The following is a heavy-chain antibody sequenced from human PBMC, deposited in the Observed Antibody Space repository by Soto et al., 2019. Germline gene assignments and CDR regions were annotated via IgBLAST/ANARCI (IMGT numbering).Heavy chain of an antibody. CDR2: LHSGGDT. V-gene: IGHV3-53*04. D-gene: IGHD3-10*01. J-gene: IGHJ6*02. CDR3: ARDGPYYYASRMDV. CDR1: GIPVSSNY. Sequence: GGGLVQPGGSLRLSCAASGIPVSSNYMTWVRQAPGKGLEWVSVLHSGGDTYYANSVKGRFTISRHDSTNTLFLQMNSLTAEDTAVYYCARDGPYYYASRMDVWGQGTTVTVSS.